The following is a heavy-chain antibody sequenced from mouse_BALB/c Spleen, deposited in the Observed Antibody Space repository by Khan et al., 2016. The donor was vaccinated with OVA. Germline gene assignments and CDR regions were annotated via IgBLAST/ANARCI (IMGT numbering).Heavy chain of an antibody. Sequence: QIQLVQSGAELMKPGASVKISCKATGYTFSSYWIEWVKQRPGHGLEWIGEILPGSGSTNYNERFKGKATFTADTSSNTVYMQLSSLTSDDSAVFYWARYGNHCYFDVWGAGTTVTVSS. CDR1: GYTFSSYW. CDR3: ARYGNHCYFDV. D-gene: IGHD2-1*01. CDR2: ILPGSGST. V-gene: IGHV1-9*01. J-gene: IGHJ1*01.